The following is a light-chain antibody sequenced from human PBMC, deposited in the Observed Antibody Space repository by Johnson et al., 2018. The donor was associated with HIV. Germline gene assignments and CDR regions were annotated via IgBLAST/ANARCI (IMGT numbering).Light chain of an antibody. CDR1: SSNIGNNY. CDR3: VTWVPSLCANV. Sequence: QSVLTQPPSVSAAPGQKVTISCSGSSSNIGNNYVSWYQQLPGTAPKLLIYENNKPPSGLPDRFSGSKSGTSTTMGIAGLQPGDEADYFCVTWVPSLCANVFGTATKATVL. V-gene: IGLV1-51*02. CDR2: ENN. J-gene: IGLJ1*01.